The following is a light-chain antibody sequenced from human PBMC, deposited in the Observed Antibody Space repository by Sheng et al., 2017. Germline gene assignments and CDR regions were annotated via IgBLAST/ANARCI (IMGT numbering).Light chain of an antibody. CDR1: SSDVGNYNY. V-gene: IGLV2-8*01. J-gene: IGLJ3*02. Sequence: QSALTQPPSASGSPGQSITISCIGTSSDVGNYNYVSWYQQHPGKAPKLIIYDVNKRPSGVPDRFSGSKSGNTASLTVSGLQADDEADYYCSSYAGSPNWLFGGGTQLTVL. CDR3: SSYAGSPNWL. CDR2: DVN.